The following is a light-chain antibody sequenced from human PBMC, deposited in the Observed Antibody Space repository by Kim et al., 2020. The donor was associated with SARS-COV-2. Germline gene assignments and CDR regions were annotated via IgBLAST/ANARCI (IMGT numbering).Light chain of an antibody. V-gene: IGKV1-39*01. CDR2: AAS. CDR3: QQSYSTPFT. Sequence: TTVGDRVTITCRASQSISSYLNWYQQKPGKAPKLLIYAASSLQSGVPSRFSGSGSGTDFTLTISSLQPEDFATYYCQQSYSTPFTFGPGTKVDIK. CDR1: QSISSY. J-gene: IGKJ3*01.